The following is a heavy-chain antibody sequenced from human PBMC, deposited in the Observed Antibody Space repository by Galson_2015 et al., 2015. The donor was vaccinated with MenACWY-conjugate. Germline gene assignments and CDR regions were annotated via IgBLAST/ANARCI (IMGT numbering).Heavy chain of an antibody. CDR2: ISYSGNT. CDR3: AREGGRYGSGSYNWFDP. V-gene: IGHV4-59*11. J-gene: IGHJ5*02. CDR1: GGSIISHY. D-gene: IGHD3-10*01. Sequence: ETLSLTCTVSGGSIISHYWNWIRQPPGKGLEWIGFISYSGNTNYNPSLKSRVTISVDTSKNQFSLKLSSVTAADTAVYYCAREGGRYGSGSYNWFDPWGQGTLVTVSS.